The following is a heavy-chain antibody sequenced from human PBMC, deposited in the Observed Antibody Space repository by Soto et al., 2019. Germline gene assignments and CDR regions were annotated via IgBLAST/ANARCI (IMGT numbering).Heavy chain of an antibody. CDR2: INHSGST. Sequence: SETLSLTCAVYGGSFSGCYWSWIRQPPGKGLEWIGEINHSGSTNYNPSLKSRVTISVDTSKNQFSLKLSSVTAADTAVYYCARGPGYARKSFDYWGQGTLVTVSS. J-gene: IGHJ4*02. CDR3: ARGPGYARKSFDY. CDR1: GGSFSGCY. V-gene: IGHV4-34*01. D-gene: IGHD5-12*01.